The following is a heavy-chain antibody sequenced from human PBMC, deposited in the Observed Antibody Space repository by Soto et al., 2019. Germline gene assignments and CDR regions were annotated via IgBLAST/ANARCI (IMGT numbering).Heavy chain of an antibody. CDR1: GYTFTSYD. D-gene: IGHD2-2*02. V-gene: IGHV1-8*01. CDR3: AVVPAAIGSYYYMDV. J-gene: IGHJ6*03. Sequence: ASVKVSCKASGYTFTSYDINWVRQATGQGLEWMGWMNPNSGNTGYAQKFQGRVTMTRNTSLSTAYMELSSLRSEDTAVYYCAVVPAAIGSYYYMDVWGKGTTVTVSS. CDR2: MNPNSGNT.